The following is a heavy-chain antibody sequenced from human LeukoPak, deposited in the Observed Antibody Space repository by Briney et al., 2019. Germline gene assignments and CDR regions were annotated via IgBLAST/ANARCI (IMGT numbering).Heavy chain of an antibody. V-gene: IGHV1-18*01. CDR3: ARGCSGGSCYLIDN. J-gene: IGHJ4*02. Sequence: GASVKVSCKASGYTFTNYGISWVRQAPGQGLEWMGWISAYDGNTNYAQKLQGRVTMTTDTSTNTAYMELSSLRSEDTAMYYCARGCSGGSCYLIDNWGQETLVTVSS. D-gene: IGHD2-15*01. CDR2: ISAYDGNT. CDR1: GYTFTNYG.